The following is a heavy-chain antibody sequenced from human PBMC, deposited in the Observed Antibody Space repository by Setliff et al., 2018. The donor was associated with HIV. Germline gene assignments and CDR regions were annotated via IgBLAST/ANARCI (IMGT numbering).Heavy chain of an antibody. CDR2: ISSTSSNI. D-gene: IGHD4-4*01. V-gene: IGHV3-11*01. J-gene: IGHJ4*02. Sequence: GGSLRLSCAASGFTLSDHYMDWVRQAPGKGLEWVSYISSTSSNIYYVDSVEGRFTIFRDNADNSLYLQMNSLRAEDTALYFCAKDGHRRSDYSNYDDYWGQGTLVTVSS. CDR3: AKDGHRRSDYSNYDDY. CDR1: GFTLSDHY.